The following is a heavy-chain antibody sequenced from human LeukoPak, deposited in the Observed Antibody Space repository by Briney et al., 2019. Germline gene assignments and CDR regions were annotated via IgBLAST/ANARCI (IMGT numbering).Heavy chain of an antibody. CDR3: ARASLEYSRSYYYYGMDV. CDR2: IIPIFGTA. V-gene: IGHV1-69*13. CDR1: GGTFSSYA. D-gene: IGHD6-6*01. J-gene: IGHJ6*02. Sequence: SVKVSCKASGGTFSSYAISWVRQAPGQGLEWMGGIIPIFGTANYAQKFQGRVTITADESTSTAYMELSSLRSEDTAVYYCARASLEYSRSYYYYGMDVWGQGTTVTVSS.